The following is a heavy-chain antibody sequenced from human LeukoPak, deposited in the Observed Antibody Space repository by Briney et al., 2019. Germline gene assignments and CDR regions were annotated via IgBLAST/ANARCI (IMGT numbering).Heavy chain of an antibody. CDR2: IYYTEST. Sequence: PSETLSLTCAVSGGSINSRDYYWGWIRQPPGKGLEWVGSIYYTESTFHNPSLKSRVIISVDTSKNLFSLKLTSVTAADSAIYYCARQTIASVTGYMLFDLLGRGTLVIVSS. V-gene: IGHV4-39*01. CDR3: ARQTIASVTGYMLFDL. J-gene: IGHJ2*01. CDR1: GGSINSRDYY. D-gene: IGHD2-2*02.